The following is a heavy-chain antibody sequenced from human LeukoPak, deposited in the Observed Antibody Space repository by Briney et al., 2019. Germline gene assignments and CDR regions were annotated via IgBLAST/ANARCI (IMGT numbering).Heavy chain of an antibody. Sequence: RASVKVSCKASGYTFTGFYLHWVRQAPGQGLEWMGWINPNSGGTNYAQKFQGRVTMTRDTSISTAYMELSSLRSDDTAVYYCARDRGPEWWGSFDYWGQGSLVTVSS. CDR2: INPNSGGT. V-gene: IGHV1-2*02. J-gene: IGHJ4*02. CDR3: ARDRGPEWWGSFDY. CDR1: GYTFTGFY. D-gene: IGHD3-16*01.